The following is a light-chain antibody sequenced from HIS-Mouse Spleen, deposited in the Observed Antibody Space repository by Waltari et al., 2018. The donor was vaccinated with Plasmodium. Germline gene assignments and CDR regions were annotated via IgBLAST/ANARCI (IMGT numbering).Light chain of an antibody. CDR2: VAS. CDR3: QQYNNWPPYT. CDR1: QSVSSN. V-gene: IGKV3-15*01. J-gene: IGKJ2*01. Sequence: EIVMTQSPATLSVSPGERATLSCRARQSVSSNLAWYQQKPGQAPRLLIYVASTRATGIPDRFSGTVYGTEFTLTTRSMQSEDFAVYYCQQYNNWPPYTFGQGTKLEI.